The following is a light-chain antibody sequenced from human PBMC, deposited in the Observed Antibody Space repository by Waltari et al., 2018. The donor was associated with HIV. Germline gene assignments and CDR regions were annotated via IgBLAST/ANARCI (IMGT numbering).Light chain of an antibody. V-gene: IGLV6-57*04. CDR2: EDN. J-gene: IGLJ3*02. Sequence: FILTQPHSVSESPGKTVIISCTRNSGDIPSKAVQWYQQRPGSAPPPVIYEDNRRPSGVPDRFSGSIDSASNSAFLTISGLKTEDEAAYYCQSYDYTIQVFGGGTKLTVL. CDR3: QSYDYTIQV. CDR1: SGDIPSKA.